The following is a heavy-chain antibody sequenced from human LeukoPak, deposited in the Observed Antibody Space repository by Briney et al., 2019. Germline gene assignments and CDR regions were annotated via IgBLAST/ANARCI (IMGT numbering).Heavy chain of an antibody. Sequence: PSETLSLTCAVSGGSISSYYWSWIRQPPGKGLEWIGEINHSGSTNYNPSLKSRVTISVDTSKNQFSLKLSSVTAADTAVYYCARISYGMDVWGQGTTVTVSS. CDR3: ARISYGMDV. D-gene: IGHD2-15*01. CDR2: INHSGST. V-gene: IGHV4-34*01. CDR1: GGSISSYY. J-gene: IGHJ6*02.